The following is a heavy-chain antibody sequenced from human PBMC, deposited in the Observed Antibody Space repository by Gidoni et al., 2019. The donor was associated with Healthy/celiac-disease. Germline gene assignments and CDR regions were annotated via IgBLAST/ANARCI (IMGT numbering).Heavy chain of an antibody. V-gene: IGHV1-69*01. J-gene: IGHJ4*02. Sequence: EVKKPGSSVKVSCKASGGTFSSYAISWVRQAPGQGLEWMGGIIPILGTANYAQKFQGRVTITADESTSTAYMELSSLRSEDTAVYYCARGPVWGYYSGPFDYWGQGTLVTVSS. CDR1: GGTFSSYA. CDR3: ARGPVWGYYSGPFDY. CDR2: IIPILGTA. D-gene: IGHD3-22*01.